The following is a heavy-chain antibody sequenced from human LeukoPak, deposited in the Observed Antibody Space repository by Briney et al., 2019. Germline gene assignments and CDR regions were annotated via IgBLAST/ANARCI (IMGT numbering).Heavy chain of an antibody. CDR2: IMPIFGTS. J-gene: IGHJ5*02. CDR1: GGTFSSYA. V-gene: IGHV1-69*13. CDR3: AKAPRVFASWFDP. D-gene: IGHD2-21*01. Sequence: GASVKVSCKXSGGTFSSYAISWVRQAPGQGLEWMGGIMPIFGTSNYAQKFQGRVTITADESTRTAYMELSSLRSEDTAVYYCAKAPRVFASWFDPWGQGTLVTVSS.